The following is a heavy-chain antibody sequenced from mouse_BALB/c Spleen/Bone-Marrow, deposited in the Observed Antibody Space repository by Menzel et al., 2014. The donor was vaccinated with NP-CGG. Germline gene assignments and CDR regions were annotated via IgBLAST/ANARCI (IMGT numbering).Heavy chain of an antibody. J-gene: IGHJ2*01. CDR2: IDISDSYT. Sequence: FTDHWMHWVKQRPGQGLEWIGAIDISDSYTTYNQKFKGKATLTVDESSSTAYMQLSRLTSEDSAVYYCARGGANVDYWGQGTTLPVSP. V-gene: IGHV1-69*02. CDR3: ARGGANVDY. CDR1: FTDHW.